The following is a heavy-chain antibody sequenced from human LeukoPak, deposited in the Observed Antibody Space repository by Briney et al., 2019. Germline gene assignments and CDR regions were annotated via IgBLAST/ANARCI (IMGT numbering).Heavy chain of an antibody. D-gene: IGHD3-10*01. CDR2: INAGNGNT. CDR1: GYTFTSYA. V-gene: IGHV1-3*01. Sequence: GASVKVSCKASGYTFTSYAMHWVRQAPGQRLEWMGWINAGNGNTKYSQEFQGRVTITRDTSISTAYMELSRLRSDDTAVYYCARVVRVPNWFDPWGQGTLVTVSS. J-gene: IGHJ5*02. CDR3: ARVVRVPNWFDP.